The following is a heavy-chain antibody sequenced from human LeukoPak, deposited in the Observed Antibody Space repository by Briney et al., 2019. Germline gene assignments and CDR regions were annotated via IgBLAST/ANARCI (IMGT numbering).Heavy chain of an antibody. CDR1: GFTFSSYG. D-gene: IGHD2-2*01. V-gene: IGHV3-30*02. CDR2: IRYDGSNK. J-gene: IGHJ6*03. Sequence: PGGSLRLSCAASGFTFSSYGMHWVRQAPGKGLEWVAFIRYDGSNKYYADSVKGRFTISRDNSKNTLYLQMNSLRAEDTAVSYCAKCSSTSCYYYYYYMDVWDKGTTVTISS. CDR3: AKCSSTSCYYYYYYMDV.